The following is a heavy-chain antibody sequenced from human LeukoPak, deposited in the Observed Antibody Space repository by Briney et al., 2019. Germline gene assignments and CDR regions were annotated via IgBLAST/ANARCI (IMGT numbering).Heavy chain of an antibody. CDR1: GFTFSSYE. CDR2: ISSSGSTI. J-gene: IGHJ4*02. V-gene: IGHV3-48*03. D-gene: IGHD3-9*01. CDR3: AKQRTGSREKYYFDY. Sequence: GGSLRLSCAASGFTFSSYEMNWVHQAPGKGLEWVSYISSSGSTIYYADSVKGRFTISRDNAKNSLYLQMNSLRAEDTAVYYCAKQRTGSREKYYFDYWGQGTLVTVSS.